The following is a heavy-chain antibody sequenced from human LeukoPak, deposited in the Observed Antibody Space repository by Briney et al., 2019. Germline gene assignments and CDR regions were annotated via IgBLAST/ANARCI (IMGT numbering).Heavy chain of an antibody. CDR2: ISDSSSYI. D-gene: IGHD6-13*01. CDR1: GFTFSSYN. CDR3: AKASWYRVFDY. J-gene: IGHJ4*02. Sequence: GGSLRLSCVASGFTFSSYNMNWVRQAPGKGLEWVSSISDSSSYIYYADSVRGRFTISRDNAKNSLYLQMNSLRAEDTAVYYCAKASWYRVFDYWGQGTLVTVSS. V-gene: IGHV3-21*04.